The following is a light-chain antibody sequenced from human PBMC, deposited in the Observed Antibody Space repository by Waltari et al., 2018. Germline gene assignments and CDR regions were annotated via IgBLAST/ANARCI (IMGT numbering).Light chain of an antibody. CDR1: QSVASY. V-gene: IGKV3-11*01. Sequence: EIVLTQSPAILSLSPGERATLSCRASQSVASYLAWYQQKPGQAPRLLIYDASNRASGIPARFSGSGSGTDFTLTSSSLEPEDFAVYYCQQRIGWPPWTFGQGTKVEI. CDR2: DAS. J-gene: IGKJ1*01. CDR3: QQRIGWPPWT.